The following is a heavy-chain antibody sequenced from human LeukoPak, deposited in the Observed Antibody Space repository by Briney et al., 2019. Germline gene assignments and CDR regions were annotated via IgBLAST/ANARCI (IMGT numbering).Heavy chain of an antibody. J-gene: IGHJ6*02. CDR3: ARDSELYCSSTSCFALGYYYGMDV. D-gene: IGHD2-2*01. CDR1: GGSISSYY. V-gene: IGHV4-4*07. Sequence: SETLSLTCTVSGGSISSYYWSWIRQPAGKGLERIGRIYTSGSTNYNPSLKSRVTMSVDTSRNQFSLKLSSVTAADTAVYYCARDSELYCSSTSCFALGYYYGMDVWGQGTTVTVSS. CDR2: IYTSGST.